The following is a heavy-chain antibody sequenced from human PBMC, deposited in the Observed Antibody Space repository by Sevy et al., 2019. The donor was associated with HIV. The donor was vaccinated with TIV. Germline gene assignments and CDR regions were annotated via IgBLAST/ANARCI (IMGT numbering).Heavy chain of an antibody. CDR3: ALERLSSDVAGYFEN. CDR2: ISYDGSNE. J-gene: IGHJ1*01. D-gene: IGHD1-1*01. Sequence: GGSLRLSCAASGFTFSYFSMHWVRQAPGKGLEWVATISYDGSNEHYADSVKGRFTISRDNSKNALYLQMNNLRAEDTAVYSCALERLSSDVAGYFENWGQGTLVTVSS. CDR1: GFTFSYFS. V-gene: IGHV3-30-3*01.